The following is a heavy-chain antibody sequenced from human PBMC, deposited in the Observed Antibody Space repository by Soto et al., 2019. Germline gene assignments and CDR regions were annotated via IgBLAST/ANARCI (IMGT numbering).Heavy chain of an antibody. V-gene: IGHV4-39*01. CDR1: GGSISSSSYY. CDR3: ARISGYDYVPYAMDV. J-gene: IGHJ6*02. D-gene: IGHD5-12*01. CDR2: IYYSGST. Sequence: QLQLQESGPGLVKPSETLSLTCTVSGGSISSSSYYWGWIRQPPGKGLEWIGSIYYSGSTYYNPSLKSRVTISVDTSKNQFSLKLSSVTAADTAVYYWARISGYDYVPYAMDVWGQGTTVTVSS.